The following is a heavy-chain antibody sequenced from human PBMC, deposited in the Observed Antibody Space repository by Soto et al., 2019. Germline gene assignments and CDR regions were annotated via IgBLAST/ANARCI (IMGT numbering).Heavy chain of an antibody. CDR2: VNPSGGHT. Sequence: QVQLVQSGAEVKKPGASVKVSCKASGDTFTDYYIHWVRQAPGQGLEWMGTVNPSGGHTTYAQHCLGRRTRTRDTPTSTLYMELTSLTSEDTAVYYCARGGHVVVVTAALDYWGQGTLVTVSS. D-gene: IGHD2-21*02. J-gene: IGHJ4*02. CDR3: ARGGHVVVVTAALDY. V-gene: IGHV1-46*01. CDR1: GDTFTDYY.